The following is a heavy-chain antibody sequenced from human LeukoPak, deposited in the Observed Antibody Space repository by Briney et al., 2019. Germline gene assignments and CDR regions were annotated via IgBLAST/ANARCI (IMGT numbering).Heavy chain of an antibody. V-gene: IGHV3-23*01. Sequence: SGGSLRLSCAASGFTFSSNAMSWVRQAPGKGLEWVSAISGSDARTYYADSVKGRFTISRDNSKNTLYLQTSSLRAEDTAVYYCAKPLSGWYSFDYWGQGTLVTVSS. CDR1: GFTFSSNA. CDR3: AKPLSGWYSFDY. J-gene: IGHJ4*02. CDR2: ISGSDART. D-gene: IGHD6-19*01.